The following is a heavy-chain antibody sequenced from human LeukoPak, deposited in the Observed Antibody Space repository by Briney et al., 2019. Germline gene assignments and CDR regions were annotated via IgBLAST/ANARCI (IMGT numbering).Heavy chain of an antibody. CDR1: GFTFSGFA. Sequence: QPGGSLRLSCGASGFTFSGFAMSWVRQAPGKGLEWVSTISGSGRSTYYTDSVKGRFTISRDNSKNTLYLQMNSLRAEDTAVYYCAKTMGAIDHDYRGQGTLVTVSS. D-gene: IGHD1-26*01. CDR3: AKTMGAIDHDY. J-gene: IGHJ4*02. V-gene: IGHV3-23*01. CDR2: ISGSGRST.